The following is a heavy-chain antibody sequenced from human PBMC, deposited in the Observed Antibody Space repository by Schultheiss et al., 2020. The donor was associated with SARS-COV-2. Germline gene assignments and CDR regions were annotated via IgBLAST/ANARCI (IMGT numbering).Heavy chain of an antibody. V-gene: IGHV1-3*01. D-gene: IGHD1-26*01. CDR2: INAGNGNT. J-gene: IGHJ4*02. CDR1: GYTFTSYA. CDR3: ARGQWVGAPSGFDY. Sequence: ASVKVSCKASGYTFTSYAMHWVRQAPGQRLEWMGWINAGNGNTKYSQKLQGRVTMTTDTSTSTAYMELRSLRSDDTAVYYCARGQWVGAPSGFDYWGQGTLVTVSS.